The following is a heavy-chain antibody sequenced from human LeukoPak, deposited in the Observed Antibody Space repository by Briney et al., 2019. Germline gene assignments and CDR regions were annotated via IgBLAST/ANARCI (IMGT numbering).Heavy chain of an antibody. Sequence: SETLSLTCTVSGGSISSYYWSWIRQPPGKGLEWIGYIYYSGSTNYNPSLKSRVTISVDTSKNQFSLKLSSVTAADTAVYYCARHASSSWPQFDPWGQGTLVTVSS. CDR3: ARHASSSWPQFDP. V-gene: IGHV4-59*08. CDR1: GGSISSYY. CDR2: IYYSGST. D-gene: IGHD6-13*01. J-gene: IGHJ5*02.